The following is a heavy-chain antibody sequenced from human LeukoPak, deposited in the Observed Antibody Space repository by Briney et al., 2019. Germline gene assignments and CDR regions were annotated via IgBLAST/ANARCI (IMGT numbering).Heavy chain of an antibody. CDR2: IYPRDGST. CDR1: GYTLTNNY. CDR3: ARDQEGFDY. J-gene: IGHJ4*02. V-gene: IGHV1-46*01. Sequence: ASVKVSCKASGYTLTNNYLHRVRQAPGQGLEWMGMIYPRDGSTSYAQNFQGRVTVTRDTSTTTVHMELRGLRSEDTAVYYCARDQEGFDYWGQGTVVTVSS.